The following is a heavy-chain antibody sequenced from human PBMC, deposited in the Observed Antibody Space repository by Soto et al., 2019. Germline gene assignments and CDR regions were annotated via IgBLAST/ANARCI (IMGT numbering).Heavy chain of an antibody. J-gene: IGHJ4*02. Sequence: SVKVSCKASGGSFGNSAINWVRQTPGQGLEWLGGFIPVYRTLNYAQKFQGRVTITADESTGTAYMTLNSLASNDTAVYYCATGVIWIGYFTVDSWGQGTRVTVSS. CDR2: FIPVYRTL. V-gene: IGHV1-69*13. CDR3: ATGVIWIGYFTVDS. CDR1: GGSFGNSA. D-gene: IGHD3-3*01.